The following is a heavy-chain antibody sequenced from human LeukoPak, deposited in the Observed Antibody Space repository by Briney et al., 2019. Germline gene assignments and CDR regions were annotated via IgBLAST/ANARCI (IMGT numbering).Heavy chain of an antibody. Sequence: GGSLRLSCAVSGFTVSGNYMSWVRQAPGKGLEWVSLIYSGGTTYYADSVKGRFTISRDNAKKSLYLEMNSLRAEDTAVYYCARDQYGLGYGSLFDYWGQGTLVTVSS. CDR1: GFTVSGNY. CDR2: IYSGGTT. J-gene: IGHJ4*02. D-gene: IGHD3-10*01. CDR3: ARDQYGLGYGSLFDY. V-gene: IGHV3-53*01.